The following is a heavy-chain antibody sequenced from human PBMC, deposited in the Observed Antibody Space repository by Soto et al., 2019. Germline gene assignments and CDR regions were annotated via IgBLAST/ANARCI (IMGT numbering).Heavy chain of an antibody. CDR1: GFIFSSYY. Sequence: PGGSLRLSCVGPGFIFSSYYMNWVRQAPGKGLEWVSSISGGSAYIYYADSVKGRFTISRDNAKNSLYLEMNSLRVEDTAVYYCVRVWRLVGRYGMDVWGQGTTVTVSS. D-gene: IGHD6-25*01. V-gene: IGHV3-21*01. CDR2: ISGGSAYI. CDR3: VRVWRLVGRYGMDV. J-gene: IGHJ6*02.